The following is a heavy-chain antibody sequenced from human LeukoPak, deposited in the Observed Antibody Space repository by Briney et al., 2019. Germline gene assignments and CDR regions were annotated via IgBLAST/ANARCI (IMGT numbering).Heavy chain of an antibody. V-gene: IGHV3-23*01. CDR1: GFTFSSYA. CDR2: ISGSGGST. J-gene: IGHJ4*02. D-gene: IGHD2/OR15-2a*01. Sequence: GGSLRLPCAASGFTFSSYAMSWVRQAPGKGLEWVSAISGSGGSTYYADSVKGRFTISRDNSKNTLYLQMNSLRAEDTAVYYCAKVRYILLYYFDYWGQGTLVTVSS. CDR3: AKVRYILLYYFDY.